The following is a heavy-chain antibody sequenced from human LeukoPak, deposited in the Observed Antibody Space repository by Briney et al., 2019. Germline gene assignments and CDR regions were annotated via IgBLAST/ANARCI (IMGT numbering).Heavy chain of an antibody. Sequence: GGSLRLSCSASGFTFSRYAMHWVRQAPGKGLEYVSGINDNGGRTHYGDSVKGIFSISRDSSKNTLHLQMSTLRAEDTALYYCVKDVGGSYAFDYWGQGILVTVAS. CDR1: GFTFSRYA. J-gene: IGHJ4*02. V-gene: IGHV3-64D*09. CDR2: INDNGGRT. CDR3: VKDVGGSYAFDY. D-gene: IGHD1-26*01.